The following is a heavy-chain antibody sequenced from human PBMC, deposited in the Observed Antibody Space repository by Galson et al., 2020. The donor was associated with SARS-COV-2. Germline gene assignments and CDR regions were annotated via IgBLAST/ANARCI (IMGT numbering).Heavy chain of an antibody. D-gene: IGHD2-21*02. J-gene: IGHJ5*02. Sequence: SVKVSCKASGGTFSSYAISWVRQAPGQGLEWMGGIIPIFGTANYAQKFQGRVTITADESTSTAYMELSSLRSEDTAVYYCARDPRFIVVVTAIPFGWFDPWGQGTLVTVSS. CDR3: ARDPRFIVVVTAIPFGWFDP. CDR2: IIPIFGTA. V-gene: IGHV1-69*13. CDR1: GGTFSSYA.